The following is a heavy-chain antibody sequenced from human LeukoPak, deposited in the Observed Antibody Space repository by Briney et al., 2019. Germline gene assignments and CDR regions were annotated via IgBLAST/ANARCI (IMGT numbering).Heavy chain of an antibody. CDR3: ARGTKQLKTYYYMDV. Sequence: SETLSLTCAVYGGSFSGYYWSWIRQPPGKGLEWLGEINHSESTNYNPSLKSRVTISVDTSKNQFSLKLSSVTAADTAVYYCARGTKQLKTYYYMDVWGKGTTVTVSS. J-gene: IGHJ6*03. CDR2: INHSEST. V-gene: IGHV4-34*01. D-gene: IGHD6-6*01. CDR1: GGSFSGYY.